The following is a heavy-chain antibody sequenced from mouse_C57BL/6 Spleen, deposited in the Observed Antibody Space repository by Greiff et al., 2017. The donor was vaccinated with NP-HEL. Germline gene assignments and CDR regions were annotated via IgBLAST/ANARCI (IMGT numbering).Heavy chain of an antibody. D-gene: IGHD2-1*01. V-gene: IGHV1-4*01. CDR2: INPSSGYT. CDR1: GYTFTSYT. CDR3: ARGGNYGVDY. J-gene: IGHJ2*01. Sequence: VQLQQSGAELARPGASVKMSCKASGYTFTSYTMHWVKQRPGQGLEWIGYINPSSGYTKYNQKFKDKATLTADKSPSTAYMQLSSLTSEDSAVYYCARGGNYGVDYWGQGTTLTVSS.